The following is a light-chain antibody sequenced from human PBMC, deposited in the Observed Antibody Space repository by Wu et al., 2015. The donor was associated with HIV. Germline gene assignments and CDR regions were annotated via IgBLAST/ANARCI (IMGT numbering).Light chain of an antibody. CDR1: QSISTAX. J-gene: IGKJ3*01. CDR3: QQFSYSPGS. CDR2: GAS. Sequence: ATLXCTTSQSISTAXVAWYQXKPGQAPRLLIYGASNRATGIPGRFSGSGSGTDFTLTIAGLEPEDFAVYYCQQFSYSPGSFGPGTTVDIK. V-gene: IGKV3-20*01.